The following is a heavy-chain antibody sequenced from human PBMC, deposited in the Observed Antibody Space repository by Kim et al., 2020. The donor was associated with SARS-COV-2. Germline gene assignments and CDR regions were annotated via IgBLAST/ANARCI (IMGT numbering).Heavy chain of an antibody. V-gene: IGHV3-7*01. J-gene: IGHJ6*02. D-gene: IGHD6-13*01. CDR1: GFTFSSYW. Sequence: GGSLRLSCAASGFTFSSYWMSWVRQAPGKGLEWVANIKQDGSEKYYVDSVKGRFTISRDNAKNSLYLQMNSLRAEDTAVYYCARDTRGSSWYYYYYGMDVWGQGTTVTVSS. CDR2: IKQDGSEK. CDR3: ARDTRGSSWYYYYYGMDV.